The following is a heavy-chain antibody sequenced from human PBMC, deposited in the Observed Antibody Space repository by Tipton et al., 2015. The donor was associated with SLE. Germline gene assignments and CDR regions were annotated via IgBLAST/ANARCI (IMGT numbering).Heavy chain of an antibody. CDR2: TYPGESRT. Sequence: LVQSGAEVKKPGESPRIYCQGSGYRFSTYWIAWVRQMPGKGLEWMGITYPGESRTTYSPSIEGQVIISADKSIDTAYLQWSSVRASDSAIYFCAIPKYSTSWYPFDYWGQGTLVTLSA. CDR3: AIPKYSTSWYPFDY. V-gene: IGHV5-51*03. J-gene: IGHJ4*02. D-gene: IGHD6-19*01. CDR1: GYRFSTYW.